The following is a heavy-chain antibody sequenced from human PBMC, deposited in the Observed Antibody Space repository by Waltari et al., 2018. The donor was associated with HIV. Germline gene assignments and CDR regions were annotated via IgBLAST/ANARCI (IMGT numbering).Heavy chain of an antibody. CDR1: GGSISSSSYY. Sequence: QLQLQESGPGLVKPSETLSLTCTVSGGSISSSSYYWGWIRQPPGKGLEWIGSIYYSGSTYYNPSLKSRVTISVDTSKNQFSLKLSSVTAADTAVYYCARRHARRGERYFDYWGQGTLVTVSS. D-gene: IGHD3-16*01. J-gene: IGHJ4*02. V-gene: IGHV4-39*01. CDR3: ARRHARRGERYFDY. CDR2: IYYSGST.